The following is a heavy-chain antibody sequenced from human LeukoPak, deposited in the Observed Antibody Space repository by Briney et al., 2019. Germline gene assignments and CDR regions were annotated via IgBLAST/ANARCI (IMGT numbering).Heavy chain of an antibody. CDR2: INSDESNA. CDR1: GFTFSHYL. Sequence: GGSLRLSCAASGFTFSHYLMHWVRQAPGKGLVWVSRINSDESNANSYADSVKGRFIISRDNAKNTLYLQMNSLRAEDTAVYFCGRGGNGIDIWGQGTTVIVSS. CDR3: GRGGNGIDI. V-gene: IGHV3-74*01. D-gene: IGHD2-8*01. J-gene: IGHJ3*02.